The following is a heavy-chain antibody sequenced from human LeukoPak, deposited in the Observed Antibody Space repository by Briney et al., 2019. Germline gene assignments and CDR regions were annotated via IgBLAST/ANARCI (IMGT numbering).Heavy chain of an antibody. CDR3: AKAHPGFDY. CDR2: IGTSSTFI. CDR1: GFTFSAYT. Sequence: GGSLRLSCAASGFTFSAYTMNWVRQAPGKGLEWVSSIGTSSTFIYYADSVKGRFTVSRDNAKNSLFLQMNSLRAEDTAVYYCAKAHPGFDYWGQGTLVTVSS. V-gene: IGHV3-21*01. J-gene: IGHJ4*02.